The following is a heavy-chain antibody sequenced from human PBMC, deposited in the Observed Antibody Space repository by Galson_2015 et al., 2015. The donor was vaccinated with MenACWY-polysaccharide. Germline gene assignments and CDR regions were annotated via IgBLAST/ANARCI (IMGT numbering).Heavy chain of an antibody. CDR1: GGSLTAYY. CDR3: ARSPGGYSSGGQIDS. Sequence: ETLSLTCSVSGGSLTAYYRAWIRQPPGQGLEWIGCIYYSGSTKYGPSLNSRVTISVDTSNNQFSLKLSSVTAADTAVYYCARSPGGYSSGGQIDSWGQGSLVTVSS. V-gene: IGHV4-59*01. CDR2: IYYSGST. D-gene: IGHD5-18*01. J-gene: IGHJ4*02.